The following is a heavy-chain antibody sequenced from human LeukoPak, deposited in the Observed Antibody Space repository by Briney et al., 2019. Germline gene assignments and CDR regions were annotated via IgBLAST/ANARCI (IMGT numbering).Heavy chain of an antibody. D-gene: IGHD6-6*01. J-gene: IGHJ4*02. CDR2: IYYSGST. Sequence: PSETLSLTCTVSGGSISSYYWSWIRQPPGKGLEWIGYIYYSGSTNYNPSLKSRVTISVDTSKNQFSLKLSSVTAADTAVYYCARSSGSSWTEQSYYFDYWGQGTLVTVSS. V-gene: IGHV4-59*12. CDR3: ARSSGSSWTEQSYYFDY. CDR1: GGSISSYY.